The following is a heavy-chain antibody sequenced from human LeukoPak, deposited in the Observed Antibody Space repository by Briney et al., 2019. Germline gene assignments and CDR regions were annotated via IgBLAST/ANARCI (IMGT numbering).Heavy chain of an antibody. J-gene: IGHJ4*02. V-gene: IGHV3-53*01. CDR1: GFTFSSNY. D-gene: IGHD5-12*01. CDR3: ARGSGYGYDYDY. Sequence: PGGSLRLSCAASGFTFSSNYMSWVRQAPGKGLEWVSVIYSGGSTYYADSVKGRFTISRDNSKNTLYLQMNSLRAEDTAVYYCARGSGYGYDYDYWGQGTLVTVSS. CDR2: IYSGGST.